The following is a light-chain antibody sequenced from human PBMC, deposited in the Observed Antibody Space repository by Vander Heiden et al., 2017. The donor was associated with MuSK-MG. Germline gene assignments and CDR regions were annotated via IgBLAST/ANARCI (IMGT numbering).Light chain of an antibody. CDR2: ATS. V-gene: IGKV1-39*01. CDR1: ESIRRY. J-gene: IGKJ2*01. Sequence: DILITQSPSSLPASVGDRVTITCRASESIRRYLNWYQYKPGKAPQLLIYATSSLQDGVPSMFSGSGSGTDFTLTITALRPEDFATYYCQQSFSSYTFGPGTKVQIK. CDR3: QQSFSSYT.